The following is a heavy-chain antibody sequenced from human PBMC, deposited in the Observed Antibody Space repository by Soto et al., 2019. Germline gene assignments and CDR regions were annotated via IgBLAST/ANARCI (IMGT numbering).Heavy chain of an antibody. CDR3: ARDEGEDYGDFFRL. CDR1: GYTFTDYD. CDR2: MNTNSGTR. D-gene: IGHD4-17*01. Sequence: QVQLVQSGAELKKPGASVKVSCKTSGYTFTDYDINWVRLAPGLGLEWLGWMNTNSGTRGHAQKFQGRINTTRDASLNTAYLELSGLTSENTAIYFCARDEGEDYGDFFRLWGQGTLVAVSS. J-gene: IGHJ4*02. V-gene: IGHV1-8*02.